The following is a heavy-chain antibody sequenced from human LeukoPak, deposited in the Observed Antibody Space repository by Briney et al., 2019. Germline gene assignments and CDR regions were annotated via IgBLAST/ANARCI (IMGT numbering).Heavy chain of an antibody. Sequence: GASVKVSCKASGYTFTTNYIHWVRQAPGHGLEWMGIINPTRGSTNYAHTFQGRLTMTRDMSASTVYMELSSLRSEDTAVYYCARGTHSPRGWFDPWGQGTLVTVSS. V-gene: IGHV1-46*01. CDR2: INPTRGST. J-gene: IGHJ5*02. CDR1: GYTFTTNY. CDR3: ARGTHSPRGWFDP. D-gene: IGHD1-26*01.